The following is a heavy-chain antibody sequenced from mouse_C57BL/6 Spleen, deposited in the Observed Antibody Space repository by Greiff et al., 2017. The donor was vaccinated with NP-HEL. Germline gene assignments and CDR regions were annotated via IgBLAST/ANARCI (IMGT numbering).Heavy chain of an antibody. D-gene: IGHD3-1*01. CDR2: IWSGGST. Sequence: VQLQQSGPGLVQPSQSLSITCTVSGFSLTSYGVHWVRQSPGKGLEWLGVIWSGGSTDYNAAFIYRLSISKDNSKSKVFFKMNSLQADDTAIYYCARASRGKGDFDYWGQGTTLTVSS. J-gene: IGHJ2*01. V-gene: IGHV2-2*01. CDR1: GFSLTSYG. CDR3: ARASRGKGDFDY.